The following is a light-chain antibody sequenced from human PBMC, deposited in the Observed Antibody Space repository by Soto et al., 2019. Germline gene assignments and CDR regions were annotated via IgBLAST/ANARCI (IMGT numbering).Light chain of an antibody. J-gene: IGLJ3*02. CDR1: SSDVGGYNY. CDR3: SSYTSGSTRV. Sequence: QSALTQPASVSGSPGPSIALSCTGTSSDVGGYNYVSWYHQHPGKAPKLMIYEVSKRPSGVSNRFSGSKSGNTASLTISGLQAEDEADDYCSSYTSGSTRVFGGGTKLTVL. CDR2: EVS. V-gene: IGLV2-14*01.